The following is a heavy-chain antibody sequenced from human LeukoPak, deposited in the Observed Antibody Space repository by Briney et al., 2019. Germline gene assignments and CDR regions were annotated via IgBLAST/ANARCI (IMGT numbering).Heavy chain of an antibody. Sequence: GGSLRLSCAASGFTFSLYWMNWVRQAPGKGLEWVAVISYDGSNKYYADSVKGRFTISRDNSKNTLYLQMNSLRAEDTAVYYCAKDQNQYYYDSSGLDNWFDPWGQGTLVTVSS. CDR2: ISYDGSNK. CDR3: AKDQNQYYYDSSGLDNWFDP. V-gene: IGHV3-30*18. J-gene: IGHJ5*02. D-gene: IGHD3-22*01. CDR1: GFTFSLYW.